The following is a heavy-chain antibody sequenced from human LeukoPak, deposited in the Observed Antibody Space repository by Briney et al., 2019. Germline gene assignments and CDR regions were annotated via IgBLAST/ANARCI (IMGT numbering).Heavy chain of an antibody. J-gene: IGHJ4*02. CDR3: AKGSAVGRPYYFDS. D-gene: IGHD6-6*01. Sequence: GVSLRLSCAASGFIFSRYARSWVRQAPGKGLEWVSAIGGDGGSTYSADSVKGGFTISRDDSKNTLYLQMNSLTAEDTAVYYCAKGSAVGRPYYFDSWGQGTLVTVSS. V-gene: IGHV3-23*01. CDR1: GFIFSRYA. CDR2: IGGDGGST.